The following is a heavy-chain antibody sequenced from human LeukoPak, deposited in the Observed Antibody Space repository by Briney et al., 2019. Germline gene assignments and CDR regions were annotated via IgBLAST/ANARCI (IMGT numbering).Heavy chain of an antibody. V-gene: IGHV3-7*03. CDR1: GFTFSSHW. CDR3: ARDHVAPGLIFDS. D-gene: IGHD3-16*01. Sequence: GGSLRLPCAASGFTFSSHWMSWVRQSPGMGLEGVANINQDGSDKHYVDSVKGRFTISRDNAERSLYLQMNSLRAEDTAVYYCARDHVAPGLIFDSWGQGTLVTVSS. J-gene: IGHJ4*02. CDR2: INQDGSDK.